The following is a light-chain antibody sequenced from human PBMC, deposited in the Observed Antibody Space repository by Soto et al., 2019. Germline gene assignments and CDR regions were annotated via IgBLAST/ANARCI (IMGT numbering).Light chain of an antibody. V-gene: IGLV2-14*03. CDR2: DVS. Sequence: QSVLTQPASVSGSPGQSITISCTGTSSDVGGYNYVSWYQHHPGKAPKLIIYDVSNRPSGVSNRFSGSKSGNTASLTISGLQPDGEADYYCSSYTTSNTRQIVFGTGTKVTVL. J-gene: IGLJ1*01. CDR1: SSDVGGYNY. CDR3: SSYTTSNTRQIV.